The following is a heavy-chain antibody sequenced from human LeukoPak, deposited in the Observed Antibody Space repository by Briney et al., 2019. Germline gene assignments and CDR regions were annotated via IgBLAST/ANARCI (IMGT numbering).Heavy chain of an antibody. Sequence: PPETLSLTCTVSGGSISSHYWSWIRQPPGKGLEWIGYIYYSGSTTYNPSLKSRVTISVDTSKNQFSLKLSSVTAADTAVYYCARDSKSDSSSWWYFDYWGQGTLVTVSS. J-gene: IGHJ4*02. D-gene: IGHD6-13*01. CDR1: GGSISSHY. CDR3: ARDSKSDSSSWWYFDY. CDR2: IYYSGST. V-gene: IGHV4-59*11.